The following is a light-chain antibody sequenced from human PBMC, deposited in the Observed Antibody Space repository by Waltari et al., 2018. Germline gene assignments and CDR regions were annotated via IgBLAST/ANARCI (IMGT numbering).Light chain of an antibody. CDR1: QTINGW. CDR3: QQYLLFLT. CDR2: DAS. V-gene: IGKV1-5*01. Sequence: DIQMTQSPSTLSASVGDRVTITCRASQTINGWLAWYQQKPGKAPGLLIHDASTLESGVPPRVSGSGSGTEFTLTISSVQPEDVATYYCQQYLLFLTFGQGTRVEIK. J-gene: IGKJ1*01.